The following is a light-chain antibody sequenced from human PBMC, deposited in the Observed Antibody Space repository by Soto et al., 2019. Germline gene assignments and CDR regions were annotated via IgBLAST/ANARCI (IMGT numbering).Light chain of an antibody. V-gene: IGKV1-5*03. Sequence: DIQMTQSPSTLSASVGDRVTITCRASQSINRWLAWYQQKPGKAPKLLIYKASSLESGVPARFSGGGIGTDFSLSISSLQPDDFATYYCQQTHSLPLSFGPGTKVDIK. J-gene: IGKJ3*01. CDR3: QQTHSLPLS. CDR1: QSINRW. CDR2: KAS.